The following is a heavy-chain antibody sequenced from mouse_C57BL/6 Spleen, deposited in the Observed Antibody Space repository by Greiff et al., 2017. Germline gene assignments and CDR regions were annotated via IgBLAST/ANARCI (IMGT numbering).Heavy chain of an antibody. D-gene: IGHD3-2*02. V-gene: IGHV1-72*01. Sequence: QVQLKQPGAELVKPGASVKLSCKASGYTFTSYWMHWVKQRPGRGLEWIGRIDPNSGGTKYNEKFKSKATLTVDKPSSTAYMQLSGQISESSAVYYCAKSGRYYAMDDWGQGTSVTVSS. J-gene: IGHJ4*01. CDR2: IDPNSGGT. CDR3: AKSGRYYAMDD. CDR1: GYTFTSYW.